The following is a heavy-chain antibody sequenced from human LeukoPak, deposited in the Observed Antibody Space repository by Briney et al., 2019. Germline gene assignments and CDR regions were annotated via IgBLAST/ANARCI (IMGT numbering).Heavy chain of an antibody. CDR3: ARLGTYYYDSSLPFDS. Sequence: PSETLSLTCAVYGGSFSGYYWSWIRQPPGKGLEWIGEINHSGSTNYNPSLKSRVTISLDTSKNQFSLKLSSVTAADTAVYYCARLGTYYYDSSLPFDSWGQGTLVTVSS. V-gene: IGHV4-34*01. D-gene: IGHD3-22*01. CDR2: INHSGST. J-gene: IGHJ4*02. CDR1: GGSFSGYY.